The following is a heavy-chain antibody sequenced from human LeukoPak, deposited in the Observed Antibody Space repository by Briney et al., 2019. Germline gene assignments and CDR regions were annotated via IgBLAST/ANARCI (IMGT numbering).Heavy chain of an antibody. D-gene: IGHD3-22*01. CDR3: ATGIVVVKTDAFDI. V-gene: IGHV3-30*03. CDR1: GFTFSSYG. J-gene: IGHJ3*02. Sequence: PGGSLRLSCAASGFTFSSYGMHWVRQAPGKGLEWVAVISYDGSSKYYADSVKGRFTISRDNSKNTLYLQMNSLRAEDTAVYYCATGIVVVKTDAFDIWGQGTRVTVSS. CDR2: ISYDGSSK.